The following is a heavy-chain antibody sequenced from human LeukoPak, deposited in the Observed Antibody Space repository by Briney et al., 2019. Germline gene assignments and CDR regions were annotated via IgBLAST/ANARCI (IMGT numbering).Heavy chain of an antibody. D-gene: IGHD6-6*01. CDR3: ARLIIAAQDAFDI. J-gene: IGHJ3*02. CDR2: IYYSGST. CDR1: GGSISSSSYY. Sequence: SETLSLTCTVSGGSISSSSYYWGWIRRPPGKGLEWIGSIYYSGSTYYNPSLKSRVTISVDTSKDQFSLKLSSVTAADTAVYYCARLIIAAQDAFDIWGQGTMVTVSS. V-gene: IGHV4-39*07.